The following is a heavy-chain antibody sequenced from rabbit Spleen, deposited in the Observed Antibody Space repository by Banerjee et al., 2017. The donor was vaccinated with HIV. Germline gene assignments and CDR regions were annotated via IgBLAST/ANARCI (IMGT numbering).Heavy chain of an antibody. J-gene: IGHJ6*01. V-gene: IGHV1S40*01. CDR1: GVSFSFSSY. CDR3: ARDTSSSFSSYGMDL. D-gene: IGHD1-1*01. CDR2: IDIGSSAFT. Sequence: QSLEESGGDLVKPGASLTLTCTASGVSFSFSSYICWVRQAPGKGLEWIACIDIGSSAFTYYANWAKGRFTISKTSSTTVTLQMTSLTAADTATYFCARDTSSSFSSYGMDLWARGPWSPS.